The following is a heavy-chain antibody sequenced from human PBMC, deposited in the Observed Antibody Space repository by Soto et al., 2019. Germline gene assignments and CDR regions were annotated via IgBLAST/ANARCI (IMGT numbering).Heavy chain of an antibody. D-gene: IGHD3-22*01. CDR3: AKGSADSRPYYFDS. J-gene: IGHJ4*02. CDR1: EFTISGYA. V-gene: IGHV3-23*01. CDR2: ITGSGGDT. Sequence: PGGSMSLSCAASEFTISGYAVSWVRQDPAKGLEWFSAITGSGGDTYYADSVKGRFTVSRDNSNNVLFLQMNSLRAEDTAIYYCAKGSADSRPYYFDSWGQGTLVTVSS.